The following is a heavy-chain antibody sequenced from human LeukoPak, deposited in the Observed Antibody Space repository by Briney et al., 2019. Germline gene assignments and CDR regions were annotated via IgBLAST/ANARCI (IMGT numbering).Heavy chain of an antibody. J-gene: IGHJ1*01. V-gene: IGHV4-30-4*07. CDR2: IYDTGST. Sequence: SETLSLTCVVPGGSVNSGGYSWSWIRQPPGKGLEWIGYIYDTGSTLYNPSLESRLTISIDTSKNQFSLRLSSVTAADTAVYFCARYSLSREDFQDWGQGTLVTVSS. CDR1: GGSVNSGGYS. CDR3: ARYSLSREDFQD. D-gene: IGHD6-13*01.